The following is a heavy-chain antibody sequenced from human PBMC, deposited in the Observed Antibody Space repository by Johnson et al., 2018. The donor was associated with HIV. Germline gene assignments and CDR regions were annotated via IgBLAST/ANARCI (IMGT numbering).Heavy chain of an antibody. J-gene: IGHJ3*02. D-gene: IGHD4-17*01. Sequence: QVQLVESGGNVVQPGRSQRLSCAASGFTFSDYSMHWVRQAPGKGLEWVAVISYDGSNKYYADSVKGRFTISRDNSKNTLYLQMNSLRAEDTAVYYCAREVDYAVNTQHLDAFDIWGQGTMVTVSS. CDR1: GFTFSDYS. CDR3: AREVDYAVNTQHLDAFDI. V-gene: IGHV3-30-3*01. CDR2: ISYDGSNK.